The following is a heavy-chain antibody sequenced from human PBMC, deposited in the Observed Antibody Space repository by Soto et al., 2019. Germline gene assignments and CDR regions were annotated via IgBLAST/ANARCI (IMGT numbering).Heavy chain of an antibody. J-gene: IGHJ4*02. CDR3: ARDPLLWFGELLGDY. CDR1: GFTFSSYS. CDR2: ISSSSSTI. Sequence: LRLSCAASGFTFSSYSMNWVRQAPGKGLEWVSYISSSSSTIYYADSVKGRFTISRDNAKNSLYLQMNSLRDEDTAVYYCARDPLLWFGELLGDYWGQGTLVTVSS. D-gene: IGHD3-10*01. V-gene: IGHV3-48*02.